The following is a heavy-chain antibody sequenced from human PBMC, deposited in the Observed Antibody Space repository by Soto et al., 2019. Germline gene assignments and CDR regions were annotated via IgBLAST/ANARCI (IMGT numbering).Heavy chain of an antibody. CDR1: GYTFTSYY. CDR2: INPSGGST. CDR3: ARYGAAHYYYYGMDV. V-gene: IGHV1-46*01. J-gene: IGHJ6*02. Sequence: ASVKVSCKASGYTFTSYYMHWVRQAPGQGLEWMGIINPSGGSTSYAQKFQGRVTMTRDTSTSTVYMELSSLRSEDTAVYYCARYGAAHYYYYGMDVWGQGTTVTVSS. D-gene: IGHD6-6*01.